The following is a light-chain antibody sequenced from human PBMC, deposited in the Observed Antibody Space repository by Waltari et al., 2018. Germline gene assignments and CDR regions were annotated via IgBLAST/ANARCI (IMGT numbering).Light chain of an antibody. CDR2: KDR. CDR1: ALPKQY. J-gene: IGLJ2*01. CDR3: QSGDNSGTNRVL. Sequence: SYELTQPPSVSVSPGQTARITCSGDALPKQYGFWSQQKSGQAPILVMYKDRERPSGIPERFSGSSSGTTVTLTISGVQAEDEADYYCQSGDNSGTNRVLFGGGTKLTVL. V-gene: IGLV3-25*03.